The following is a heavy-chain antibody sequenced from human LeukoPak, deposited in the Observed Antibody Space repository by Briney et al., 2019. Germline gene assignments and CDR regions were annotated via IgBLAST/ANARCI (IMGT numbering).Heavy chain of an antibody. CDR3: ARDLHPRLTGYFDY. J-gene: IGHJ4*02. Sequence: ASVKVSCKASGYTFTSYGISWVRQAPGQGLEWMGWISGYNGNTNYAQKFQGRVTMTTDTSTSTAYMELRSLRSDDTAVYYCARDLHPRLTGYFDYWGQGTVVTVSS. CDR1: GYTFTSYG. V-gene: IGHV1-18*01. CDR2: ISGYNGNT. D-gene: IGHD3-16*01.